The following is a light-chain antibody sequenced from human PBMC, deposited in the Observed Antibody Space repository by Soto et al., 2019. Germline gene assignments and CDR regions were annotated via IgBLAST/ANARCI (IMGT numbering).Light chain of an antibody. CDR2: DGT. CDR1: SSDVDDYRY. Sequence: QSALAQPRSVSGSPGQLLTISCTGTSSDVDDYRYVSWYQQYPGKAPKLVIYDGTKRPSGVPDRFSGSNSGNTASLTISGVQAEDEADYYCCSYLTTPEIFGSGTKVTVL. V-gene: IGLV2-11*01. J-gene: IGLJ1*01. CDR3: CSYLTTPEI.